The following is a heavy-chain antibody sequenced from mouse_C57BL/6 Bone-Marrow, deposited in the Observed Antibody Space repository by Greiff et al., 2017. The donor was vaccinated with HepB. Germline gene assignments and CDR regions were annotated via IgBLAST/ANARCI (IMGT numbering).Heavy chain of an antibody. CDR1: GYTFTSYW. CDR3: ARRDGYYRGYYAMDY. Sequence: QVQLQQPGAELVKPGASVKLSCKASGYTFTSYWMQWVKQRPGQGLEWIGEIDPSDSYTNYNQKFKGKATLTVDTSSSTAYMQLSSLTSEDSAVYYCARRDGYYRGYYAMDYWGQGTSVTVSS. V-gene: IGHV1-50*01. J-gene: IGHJ4*01. D-gene: IGHD2-3*01. CDR2: IDPSDSYT.